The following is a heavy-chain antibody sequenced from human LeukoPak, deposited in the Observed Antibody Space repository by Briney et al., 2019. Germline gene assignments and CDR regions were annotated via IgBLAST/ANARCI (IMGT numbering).Heavy chain of an antibody. J-gene: IGHJ3*02. Sequence: GESLKISCEAFGYTFSTYWVGWVRQVPGKGLEWMGIIYPGDSDTKYSPSFQGQVTISADKSISTAYLQWSSLKASDTAMYYCASPQGIVGPTVRWGAFDIWGQGTMVTVSS. CDR3: ASPQGIVGPTVRWGAFDI. CDR2: IYPGDSDT. V-gene: IGHV5-51*01. D-gene: IGHD1-26*01. CDR1: GYTFSTYW.